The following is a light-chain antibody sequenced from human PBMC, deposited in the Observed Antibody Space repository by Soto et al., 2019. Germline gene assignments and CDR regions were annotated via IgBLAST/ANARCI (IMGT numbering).Light chain of an antibody. CDR1: SSDVGSYNL. Sequence: QSVLTQPASVSGSTGQSITISCTGTSSDVGSYNLVSWYQQHPGKAPKLMIYEGSKRPSGVSNRFSGSKSGNTASLTISGLKAEGEDDYYCCSCAGSSTVVFAGGTKLTVL. V-gene: IGLV2-23*01. J-gene: IGLJ2*01. CDR3: CSCAGSSTVV. CDR2: EGS.